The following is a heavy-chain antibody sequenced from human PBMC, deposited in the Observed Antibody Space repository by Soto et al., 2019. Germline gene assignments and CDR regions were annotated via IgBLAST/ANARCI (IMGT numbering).Heavy chain of an antibody. D-gene: IGHD3-22*01. CDR2: RSYDGSNK. V-gene: IGHV3-30*18. CDR1: GFTFSSYG. J-gene: IGHJ3*02. CDR3: AKPFASTIVVSLFGPFDI. Sequence: QVQLVESGGGVVQPGRSLRLSCAVSGFTFSSYGMHWVRPAPGKGLEWVAVRSYDGSNKYYADSVKGRFNISRDNSKNTLYRQMNSLRAEDTAVYYCAKPFASTIVVSLFGPFDIWGQGTMVTVSS.